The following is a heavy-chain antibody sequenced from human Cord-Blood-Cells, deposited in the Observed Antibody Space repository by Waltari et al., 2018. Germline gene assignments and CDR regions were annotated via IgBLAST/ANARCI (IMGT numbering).Heavy chain of an antibody. Sequence: QLQLQESGPGLVKPSETLSLTCTVSGGSISSSSYYWGWIRQPPGKGLEWIGSIYYSGGTYYNPSLKGRVTISVDTSKNRFSLKLGSVTGADTAVYYCARHSAGWLLYYFDYWGQGTLVTVSS. V-gene: IGHV4-39*01. J-gene: IGHJ4*02. D-gene: IGHD3-22*01. CDR2: IYYSGGT. CDR3: ARHSAGWLLYYFDY. CDR1: GGSISSSSYY.